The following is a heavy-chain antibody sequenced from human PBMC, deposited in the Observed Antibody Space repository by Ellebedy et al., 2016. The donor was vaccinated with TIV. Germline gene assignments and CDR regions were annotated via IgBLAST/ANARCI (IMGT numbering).Heavy chain of an antibody. Sequence: MPSETLSLTCTVSGGSISSSSYYWGWIRQPPGKGLEWIGTIYYSGNTYYNPSLKSRVTISLDTSKNQFSLKLSSVTAADTAVYYCARRNDYGDYINWFDPWGQGTLVTVSS. J-gene: IGHJ5*02. CDR1: GGSISSSSYY. CDR2: IYYSGNT. V-gene: IGHV4-39*01. D-gene: IGHD4-17*01. CDR3: ARRNDYGDYINWFDP.